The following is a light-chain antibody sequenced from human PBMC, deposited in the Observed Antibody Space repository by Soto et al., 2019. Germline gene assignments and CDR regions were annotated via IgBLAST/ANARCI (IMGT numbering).Light chain of an antibody. CDR3: YTATDDHYV. V-gene: IGLV3-27*01. J-gene: IGLJ1*01. Sequence: SYELTQPPSVSVSPGQTANITCSGDMLTKKLARWFHQRPGQAPVLLIYKDSGRPSGTPVRFSGSSSATTVTLTISGAQVEDEADYYCYTATDDHYVFGTGTKVTVL. CDR1: MLTKKL. CDR2: KDS.